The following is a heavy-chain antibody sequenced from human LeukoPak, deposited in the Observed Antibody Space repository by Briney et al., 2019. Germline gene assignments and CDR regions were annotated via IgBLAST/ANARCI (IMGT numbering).Heavy chain of an antibody. CDR2: ISSSSSYI. CDR1: GFTFSSYE. Sequence: GGSLRLSCAASGFTFSSYEMNWVRQAPGKGLEWVSYISSSSSYIYYADSVKGRFTISRDNAKNSLYLQMNSLRAEDTAVYYCARAYYDILTGLDAFDIWGQGTMVTVSS. J-gene: IGHJ3*02. D-gene: IGHD3-9*01. CDR3: ARAYYDILTGLDAFDI. V-gene: IGHV3-21*05.